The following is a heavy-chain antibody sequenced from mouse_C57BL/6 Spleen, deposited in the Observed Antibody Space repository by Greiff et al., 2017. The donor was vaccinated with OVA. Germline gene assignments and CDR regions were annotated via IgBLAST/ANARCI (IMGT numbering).Heavy chain of an antibody. CDR2: IDPETGGT. CDR3: TRGGSSGLYAMDY. J-gene: IGHJ4*01. Sequence: QVQLQQSGAELVRPGASVTLSCKASGYTFTDYEMHWVKQTPVHGLEWIGAIDPETGGTAYNQKFKGTAILTADKSSSTAYMELRSLTSEDSAVYYCTRGGSSGLYAMDYWGQGTSVTVSS. CDR1: GYTFTDYE. D-gene: IGHD3-2*02. V-gene: IGHV1-15*01.